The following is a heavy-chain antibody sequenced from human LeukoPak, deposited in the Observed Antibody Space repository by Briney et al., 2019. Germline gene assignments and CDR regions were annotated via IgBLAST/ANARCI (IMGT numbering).Heavy chain of an antibody. CDR2: ISTYDGDT. J-gene: IGHJ4*02. CDR3: ATSRASPELWFGDQDFDY. V-gene: IGHV1-18*01. D-gene: IGHD3-10*01. Sequence: ASVKVSCRTSGYSFKIYAISWVRQAPGQGLEWMGWISTYDGDTNYAQKVQGRVTMTTDTSTSTAYMELRSLRSDDTAVYYCATSRASPELWFGDQDFDYWGQGTLVTVSS. CDR1: GYSFKIYA.